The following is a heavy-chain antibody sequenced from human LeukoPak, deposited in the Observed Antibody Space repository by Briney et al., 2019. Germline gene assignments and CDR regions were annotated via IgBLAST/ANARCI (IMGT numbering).Heavy chain of an antibody. J-gene: IGHJ6*03. CDR1: GGTFSSYT. V-gene: IGHV1-69*02. CDR2: IIPILGIA. CDR3: ARGAMVRGVISNYYYYMDV. Sequence: SVKVSCKASGGTFSSYTISWVRQAPGQGLEWMGRIIPILGIANYAQKFQGRVTITADKSTSTAYMELSSLRSEDTAVYYCARGAMVRGVISNYYYYMDVWGKGTTVTVSS. D-gene: IGHD3-10*01.